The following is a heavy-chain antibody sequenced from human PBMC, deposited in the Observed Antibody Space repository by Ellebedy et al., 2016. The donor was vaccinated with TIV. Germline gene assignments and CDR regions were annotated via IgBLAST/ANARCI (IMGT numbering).Heavy chain of an antibody. J-gene: IGHJ6*02. V-gene: IGHV4-59*01. Sequence: SETLSLXXTVSGGSISSYYWSWIRQPPGKGLEWIGYIYYSGSTNYNPSLKSRVTISVDTSKNQFSLKLSSVTAADTAVYYCAGDRTRLVGPGVYYYYGMDVWGQGTTVTVSS. D-gene: IGHD3-9*01. CDR3: AGDRTRLVGPGVYYYYGMDV. CDR1: GGSISSYY. CDR2: IYYSGST.